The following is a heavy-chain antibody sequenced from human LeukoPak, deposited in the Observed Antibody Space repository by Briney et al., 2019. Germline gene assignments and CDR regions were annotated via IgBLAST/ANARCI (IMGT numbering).Heavy chain of an antibody. J-gene: IGHJ5*02. D-gene: IGHD4-17*01. CDR1: GFTFSSYA. V-gene: IGHV3-30*04. CDR3: ARESYGDYLAWFDP. CDR2: LSYDGSNK. Sequence: PGRSLRLSCAASGFTFSSYAMHWVRQAPGKGLEWVAVLSYDGSNKYYADSVKGRFTISRDNSKNTLYLQMNSLRAEDTAVYYCARESYGDYLAWFDPWGQGTLVTVSS.